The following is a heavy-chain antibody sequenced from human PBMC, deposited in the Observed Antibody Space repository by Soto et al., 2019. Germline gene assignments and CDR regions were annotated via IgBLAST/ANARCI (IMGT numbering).Heavy chain of an antibody. CDR1: GDYIHVGGYY. CDR2: IHYTGKT. CDR3: GGDPTSNANCIDP. Sequence: SETLSLTCSVSGDYIHVGGYYWTWIRQRPGKGLEWMGYIHYTGKTYYNPSLESRLTMSVDRSKNQFSLRFNSVTAADTAVYFCGGDPTSNANCIDPWGQGTLVTISS. D-gene: IGHD2-2*01. V-gene: IGHV4-30-4*01. J-gene: IGHJ5*02.